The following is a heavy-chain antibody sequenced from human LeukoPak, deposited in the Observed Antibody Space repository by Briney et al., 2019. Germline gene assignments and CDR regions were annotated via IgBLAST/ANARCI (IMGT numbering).Heavy chain of an antibody. Sequence: GGSLRLSCAASGFTFSSYAMHWVRQAPGKGLEWVAVISYDGSNKYYADSVKGRFTISRDNSKNTLYLQMNSLRAEDTAVYYCARAKMATIGGFDYWGQGTLVTVSS. V-gene: IGHV3-30-3*01. CDR3: ARAKMATIGGFDY. J-gene: IGHJ4*02. CDR2: ISYDGSNK. CDR1: GFTFSSYA. D-gene: IGHD5-24*01.